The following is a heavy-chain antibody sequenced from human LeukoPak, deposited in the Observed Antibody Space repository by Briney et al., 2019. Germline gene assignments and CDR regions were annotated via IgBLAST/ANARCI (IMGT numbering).Heavy chain of an antibody. J-gene: IGHJ4*02. CDR3: TGSFGELSFFAH. D-gene: IGHD3-10*01. CDR1: GFTFSNAW. V-gene: IGHV3-49*04. Sequence: GGSLRLSCAASGFTFSNAWMSWVRQAPGKGLEWVGFIRSKVYGGTTEYAASVKGRFTISRDDSKSIAYLQVNSLKTEDTAVYYCTGSFGELSFFAHWGQGTLVTVSS. CDR2: IRSKVYGGTT.